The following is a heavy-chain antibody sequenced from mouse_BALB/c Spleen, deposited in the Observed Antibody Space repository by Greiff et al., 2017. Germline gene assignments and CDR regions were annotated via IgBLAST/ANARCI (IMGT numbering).Heavy chain of an antibody. D-gene: IGHD1-1*01. J-gene: IGHJ2*01. V-gene: IGHV5-12-1*01. Sequence: EVHLVESGGGLVKPGGSLKLSCAASGFAFSSYDMSWVRQTPEKRLEWVAYISSGGGSTYYPDTVKGRFTISRDNAKNTLYLQMSSLKSEDTAMYYCARQGITTAPFDYWGQGTTLTVSS. CDR1: GFAFSSYD. CDR3: ARQGITTAPFDY. CDR2: ISSGGGST.